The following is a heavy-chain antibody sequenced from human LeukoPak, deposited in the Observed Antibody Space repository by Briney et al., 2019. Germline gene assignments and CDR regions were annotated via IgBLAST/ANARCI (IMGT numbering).Heavy chain of an antibody. CDR3: ARDGGYCSSTSCYWVYYYGMDV. V-gene: IGHV3-33*01. Sequence: PGGSLRLSCAASGFTFSSYGMHWVRQAPGKGLEWVAVIWYDGSNKYYADSVKGRFTISRDNSKNTLYLQMNSLRAEDTAVYYCARDGGYCSSTSCYWVYYYGMDVWGQGTTVTVSS. CDR1: GFTFSSYG. J-gene: IGHJ6*02. D-gene: IGHD2-2*01. CDR2: IWYDGSNK.